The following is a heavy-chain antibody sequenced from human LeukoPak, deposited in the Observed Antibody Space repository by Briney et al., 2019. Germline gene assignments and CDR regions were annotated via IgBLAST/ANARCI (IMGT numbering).Heavy chain of an antibody. D-gene: IGHD4/OR15-4a*01. CDR2: IYYSGST. V-gene: IGHV4-39*01. CDR1: GGSISSSSYY. Sequence: SETLSLTCTVSGGSISSSSYYWGWIRQPPGKGLEWIGSIYYSGSTYYNPSLKSRVTISVDTSKNQFSLKLSSVTAADTAVYYCARREDYGADFDYWGQGTLVTVSS. CDR3: ARREDYGADFDY. J-gene: IGHJ4*02.